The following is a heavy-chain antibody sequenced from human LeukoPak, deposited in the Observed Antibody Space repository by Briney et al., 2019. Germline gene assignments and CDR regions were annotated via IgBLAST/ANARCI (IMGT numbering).Heavy chain of an antibody. CDR1: GFTFSTYN. V-gene: IGHV3-21*01. CDR2: ISPSSSYI. Sequence: PGGSLRLSCAASGFTFSTYNINWVRQAPGKGLEWVSSISPSSSYIYYADSVKGRFTISRDNAKKSLYLQMNSLRAEETAVYYCARDRYSTSVDACDIWGQGTMVTVSS. J-gene: IGHJ3*02. CDR3: ARDRYSTSVDACDI. D-gene: IGHD6-13*01.